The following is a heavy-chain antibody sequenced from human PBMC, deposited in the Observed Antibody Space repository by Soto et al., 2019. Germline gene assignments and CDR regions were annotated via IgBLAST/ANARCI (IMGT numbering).Heavy chain of an antibody. CDR2: IYYSGST. CDR3: ARHAVFDWLLSPYFPFDY. D-gene: IGHD3-9*01. CDR1: GGSISSYY. Sequence: PSETLSLTCTVSGGSISSYYWSWIRQPPGKGLEWIGYIYYSGSTNYNPSLKSRVTISVDTSKNQFSLKLSSVTAADTAVYYSARHAVFDWLLSPYFPFDYWGQGTLVTVSS. J-gene: IGHJ4*02. V-gene: IGHV4-59*08.